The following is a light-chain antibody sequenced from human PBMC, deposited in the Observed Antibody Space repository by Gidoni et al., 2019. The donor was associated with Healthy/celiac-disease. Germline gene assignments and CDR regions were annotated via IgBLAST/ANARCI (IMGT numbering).Light chain of an antibody. CDR1: QSISSW. Sequence: DIQMTQSPSTLSASVGDRVTITCRASQSISSWLAWYQQKPGKAPKLLIYDASSLESGVPSRFSGSGSGTEFTLTISSLQPDDFATYYCQQYNRYSWTFXQXTKVEIK. CDR3: QQYNRYSWT. CDR2: DAS. J-gene: IGKJ1*01. V-gene: IGKV1-5*01.